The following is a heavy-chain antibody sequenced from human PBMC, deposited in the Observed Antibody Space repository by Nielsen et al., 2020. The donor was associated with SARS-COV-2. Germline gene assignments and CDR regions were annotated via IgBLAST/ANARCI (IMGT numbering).Heavy chain of an antibody. Sequence: GSLRLSCTVSGGSISSSSYYWGWIRQPPGKGLEWIGSIYYSGSTYYNPSLKSRVTISVDTSKNQFSLKLSSVTAADTAVYYCARRGGVGYIAVAGTYFDYWGQGTLVTVSS. V-gene: IGHV4-39*01. J-gene: IGHJ4*02. CDR3: ARRGGVGYIAVAGTYFDY. CDR2: IYYSGST. D-gene: IGHD6-19*01. CDR1: GGSISSSSYY.